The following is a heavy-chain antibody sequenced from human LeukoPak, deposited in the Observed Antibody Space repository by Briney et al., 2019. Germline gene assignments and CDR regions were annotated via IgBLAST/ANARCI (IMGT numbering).Heavy chain of an antibody. CDR2: IIPIFGTA. Sequence: ASVKVSCKASGGTFSSYAISWVRQAPGQGLEWMGGIIPIFGTANYAQKFQGRVTITADESTSTAYMELSSLRSEDTAVYYCASRSYYDFWSGYYPSIFDYWGQGTLVTVSS. CDR3: ASRSYYDFWSGYYPSIFDY. V-gene: IGHV1-69*13. J-gene: IGHJ4*02. CDR1: GGTFSSYA. D-gene: IGHD3-3*01.